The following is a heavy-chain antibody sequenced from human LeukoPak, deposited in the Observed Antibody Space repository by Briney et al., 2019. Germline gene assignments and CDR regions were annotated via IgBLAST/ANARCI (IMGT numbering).Heavy chain of an antibody. CDR1: GFTFSSYS. D-gene: IGHD6-19*01. CDR2: ISSSSSYI. J-gene: IGHJ4*02. CDR3: ARPYSSGWYSSDY. V-gene: IGHV3-21*01. Sequence: AGSLRLSCAASGFTFSSYSMNWVRQAPGKGLEWVSSISSSSSYIYYADSVRGRFTISRDNAKNSLYLQMNSLRAEDTAVYYCARPYSSGWYSSDYWGQGTLVTVSS.